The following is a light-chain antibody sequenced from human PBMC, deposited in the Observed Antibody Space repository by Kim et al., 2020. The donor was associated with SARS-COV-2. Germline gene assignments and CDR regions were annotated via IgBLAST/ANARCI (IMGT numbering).Light chain of an antibody. V-gene: IGKV1-5*03. CDR1: QSIGNW. Sequence: DIQMTQSPSTLSASVGDRVTITCRASQSIGNWLAWFQQKPGNAPKLLIYKASFLQSGVPSRFSGSGSGTEFTLTISSLQPDDFATYYCQQYERYPYTFGQGTKLEIK. CDR3: QQYERYPYT. J-gene: IGKJ2*01. CDR2: KAS.